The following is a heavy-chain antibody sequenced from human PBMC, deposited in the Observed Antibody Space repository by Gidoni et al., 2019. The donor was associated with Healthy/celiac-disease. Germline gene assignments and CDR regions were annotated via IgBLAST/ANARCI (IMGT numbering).Heavy chain of an antibody. D-gene: IGHD3-22*01. CDR1: VFTFSSYS. V-gene: IGHV3-21*01. Sequence: QLVASGGGRVKPGGSLSLSCAASVFTFSSYSMNWVRQAPGTGLDGVSSISSGSSYIYYADSVKGRFTISRDNAKNSLYLQMNSLRAEDTAVYYCASYLHQPRSNYYDSSVDYWGQGTLVTVSS. CDR3: ASYLHQPRSNYYDSSVDY. CDR2: ISSGSSYI. J-gene: IGHJ4*02.